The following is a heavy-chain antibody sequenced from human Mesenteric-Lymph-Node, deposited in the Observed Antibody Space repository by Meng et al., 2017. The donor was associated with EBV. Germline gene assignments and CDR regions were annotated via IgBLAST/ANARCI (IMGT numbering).Heavy chain of an antibody. J-gene: IGHJ4*02. CDR2: ISYDGTRK. V-gene: IGHV3-30*18. Sequence: QVKRVGSGGGVVEPGRSLGLSCVASGFTFSNYGMHWVRQAPGKGLEWVAVISYDGTRKYYTDSVKGRFTISRDNSKNTLYLQMNSLRADDTAVYYCAKDISGTGDYWGQGTLVTVSS. D-gene: IGHD3-10*01. CDR3: AKDISGTGDY. CDR1: GFTFSNYG.